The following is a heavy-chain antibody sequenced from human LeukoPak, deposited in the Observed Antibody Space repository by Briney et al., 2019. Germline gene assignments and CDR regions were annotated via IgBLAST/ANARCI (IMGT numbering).Heavy chain of an antibody. CDR3: ASRPNYYYYMDV. CDR2: ISSSGSTT. CDR1: GFTFSDYY. Sequence: GGSLRLSCAASGFTFSDYYMSWIRQAPGKGLEWVSYISSSGSTTFYSDSVKGRFTISRDNAKNSLSLQMNNLRAEDTAVYYCASRPNYYYYMDVWGKGTTVTVSS. V-gene: IGHV3-11*04. J-gene: IGHJ6*03.